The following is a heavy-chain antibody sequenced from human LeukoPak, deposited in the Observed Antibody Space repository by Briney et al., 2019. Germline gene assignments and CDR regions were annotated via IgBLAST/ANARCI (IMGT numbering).Heavy chain of an antibody. D-gene: IGHD6-13*01. V-gene: IGHV3-23*01. CDR2: FSATDGSA. Sequence: GGSLRLSCAVSGFTVSSYGMTWVRQAPGKGLEWVSAFSATDGSAQYAESVKGRFTISRDNSKNSLYLQMNSLRDEDTAVYYCAKARVAAAGAGAFDVWGQGTMVTVSS. CDR3: AKARVAAAGAGAFDV. CDR1: GFTVSSYG. J-gene: IGHJ3*01.